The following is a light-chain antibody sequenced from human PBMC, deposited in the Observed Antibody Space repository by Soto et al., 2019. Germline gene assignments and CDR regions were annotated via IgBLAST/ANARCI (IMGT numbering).Light chain of an antibody. V-gene: IGKV3-15*01. CDR3: QQFGDWPS. Sequence: ELRLTQSPAILSVSPGESATLSCRASQSVSSHVVWYQQKPGQAPRLLISDSSTRATGIPARFSGSGSGTEFTLTISSLQSDDSAIYYCQQFGDWPSFGLGTKVDNK. J-gene: IGKJ1*01. CDR1: QSVSSH. CDR2: DSS.